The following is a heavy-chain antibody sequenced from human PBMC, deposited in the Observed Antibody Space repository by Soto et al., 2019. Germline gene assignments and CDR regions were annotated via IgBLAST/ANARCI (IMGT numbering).Heavy chain of an antibody. CDR2: IYNSGST. CDR3: ERKEYRGYDYDFDY. V-gene: IGHV4-4*02. J-gene: IGHJ4*02. Sequence: SETLSLTCAVSSGALSSSNWWRRLRQPPGKGLEWLGEIYNSGSTTYNPSLQSRVTISVGKYKNQFSLKLSSVTAADSAVYYCERKEYRGYDYDFDYWGQGTLLTVSS. CDR1: SGALSSSNW. D-gene: IGHD5-12*01.